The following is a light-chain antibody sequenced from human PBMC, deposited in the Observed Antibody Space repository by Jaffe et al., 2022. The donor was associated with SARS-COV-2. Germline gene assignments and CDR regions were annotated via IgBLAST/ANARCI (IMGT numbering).Light chain of an antibody. V-gene: IGLV2-11*01. CDR3: CSYAGSYTLV. Sequence: QSALTQPRSVSGSPGQSVTISCTGTSSDVGGYDYVSWFQQRPGRVPKLMIYDVAKRPSGVPDRFSGSKSANTASLTISGLQAEDEADYYCCSYAGSYTLVFGGGTTLTVL. CDR2: DVA. CDR1: SSDVGGYDY. J-gene: IGLJ3*02.